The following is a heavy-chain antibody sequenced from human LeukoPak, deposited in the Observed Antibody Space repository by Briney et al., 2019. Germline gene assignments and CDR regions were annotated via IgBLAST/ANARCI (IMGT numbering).Heavy chain of an antibody. J-gene: IGHJ4*02. CDR1: GVSVSGYY. V-gene: IGHV4-59*08. CDR3: ARHPFATPFDY. D-gene: IGHD1-26*01. CDR2: IYYTGDT. Sequence: SETLSLTCSVSGVSVSGYYWSWTRQPPGKGLEWIGYIYYTGDTNCNPSLKSRVTVSLDTSKNQVSLRLSSVTAADTAVYYCARHPFATPFDYWGQGTMVTVSS.